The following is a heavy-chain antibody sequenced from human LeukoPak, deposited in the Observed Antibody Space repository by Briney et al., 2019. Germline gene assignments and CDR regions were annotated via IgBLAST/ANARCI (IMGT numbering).Heavy chain of an antibody. J-gene: IGHJ5*02. CDR2: ISGSGGST. CDR1: GFTFSSYA. V-gene: IGHV3-23*01. CDR3: SKSSSSWYLSWFDP. Sequence: GGPLRLSCAASGFTFSSYAMSWVRQAPGKGLEWVSAISGSGGSTYYADSVKGRFTISRDNSKNTLYLQMSSLRAEDTAVYYCSKSSSSWYLSWFDPWGQGTLVTVSS. D-gene: IGHD6-13*01.